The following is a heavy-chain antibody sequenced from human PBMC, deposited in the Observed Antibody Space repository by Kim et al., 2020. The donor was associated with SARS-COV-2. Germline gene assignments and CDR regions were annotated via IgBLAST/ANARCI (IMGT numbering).Heavy chain of an antibody. J-gene: IGHJ3*02. V-gene: IGHV3-21*01. CDR3: ARDGKGYCSSTSCPLDI. D-gene: IGHD2-2*01. Sequence: VKGRFTISRDNAKNSLYLQMNSLRAEDTAVYYCARDGKGYCSSTSCPLDIWGQGTMVTVSS.